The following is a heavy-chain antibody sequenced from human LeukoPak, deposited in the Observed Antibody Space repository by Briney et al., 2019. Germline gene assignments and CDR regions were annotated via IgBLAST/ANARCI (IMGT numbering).Heavy chain of an antibody. V-gene: IGHV1-24*01. D-gene: IGHD5-18*01. J-gene: IGHJ4*02. CDR2: FDVIDSET. CDR1: GSSLSELS. Sequence: ASVKVSCTVSGSSLSELSLYWVRQAPGKGLEWMGGFDVIDSETFYAQKFQGRVTMTEDSSTDTAYMELRSLTSDDTALYYCAAGRPYSLLDYWGQGTLVTVSS. CDR3: AAGRPYSLLDY.